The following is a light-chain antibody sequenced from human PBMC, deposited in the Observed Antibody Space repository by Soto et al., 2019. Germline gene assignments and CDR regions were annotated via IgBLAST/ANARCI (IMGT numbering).Light chain of an antibody. Sequence: QSALTQPASVSGSPGQSITISCTGASSDVGGYNHVSWYQHSPGKAPKLILFAVSDRPSGVSRRFSGSKSGNTASLTISGLDDEDEADYYCCSYTSRSPVVFGGGTKLTVL. CDR2: AVS. CDR3: CSYTSRSPVV. CDR1: SSDVGGYNH. V-gene: IGLV2-14*01. J-gene: IGLJ2*01.